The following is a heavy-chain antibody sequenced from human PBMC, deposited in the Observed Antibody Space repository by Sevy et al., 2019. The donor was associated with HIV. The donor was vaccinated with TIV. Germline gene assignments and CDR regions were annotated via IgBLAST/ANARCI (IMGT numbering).Heavy chain of an antibody. V-gene: IGHV3-30*04. D-gene: IGHD5-12*01. J-gene: IGHJ4*02. CDR3: ARVDEQRWLRLYYFDY. CDR1: GFTFSNYA. CDR2: ISYDGSNK. Sequence: GGSLRLSCAASGFTFSNYAMHWVRQAPGKGLEWVAVISYDGSNKYYADSVKGRFTISRDNSKNTLYLQMNSLRAEDTAVYYSARVDEQRWLRLYYFDYWGQGTLVTVSS.